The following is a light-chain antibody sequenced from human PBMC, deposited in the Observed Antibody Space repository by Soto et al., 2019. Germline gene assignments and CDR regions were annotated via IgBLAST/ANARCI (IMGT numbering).Light chain of an antibody. CDR2: YAS. Sequence: EMVMTQSPSTLSASPGERVTLSCRASESVHRNLAWYQQKPGQGPSLLIYYASTWATGVPDRFTGSGSGTEFTLTISSLQPEDFAVYDCQHYCSCPPTFGTGTKVDIK. CDR1: ESVHRN. J-gene: IGKJ3*01. V-gene: IGKV3-15*01. CDR3: QHYCSCPPT.